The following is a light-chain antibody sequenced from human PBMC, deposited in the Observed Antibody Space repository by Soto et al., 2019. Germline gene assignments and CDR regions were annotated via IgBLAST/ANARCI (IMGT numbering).Light chain of an antibody. CDR2: NND. Sequence: QSVLTQSPSASGTPRQSVTISCFGSSSNIGSNYVYWYQQFPGTAPKLLFYNNDLRPPGVPDRFSGSKSGTSASLAISGLRPEDEADYYCSTWDDSVSAVLFGGGTKVTVL. CDR1: SSNIGSNY. CDR3: STWDDSVSAVL. V-gene: IGLV1-47*01. J-gene: IGLJ3*02.